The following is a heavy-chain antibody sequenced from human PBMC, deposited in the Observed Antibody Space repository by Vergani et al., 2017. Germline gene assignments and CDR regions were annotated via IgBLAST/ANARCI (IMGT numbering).Heavy chain of an antibody. Sequence: EVQLVESGGGLVQPGRSLRLSCAASGFTFDDYAMHWVRQAPGKGLEWVSGISWNSGSIGYADSVKGRFTISRDNAKNSLYLQMNSLRAEDTAVYYCARLAVAGYYMDVWGKGTTVTVSS. CDR2: ISWNSGSI. V-gene: IGHV3-9*01. J-gene: IGHJ6*03. CDR3: ARLAVAGYYMDV. CDR1: GFTFDDYA. D-gene: IGHD6-19*01.